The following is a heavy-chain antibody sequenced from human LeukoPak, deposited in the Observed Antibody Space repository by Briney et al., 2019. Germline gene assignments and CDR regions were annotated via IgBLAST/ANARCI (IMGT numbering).Heavy chain of an antibody. CDR2: TSPDGNDK. J-gene: IGHJ3*02. D-gene: IGHD4-17*01. CDR3: ARGGGEGSPFDI. V-gene: IGHV3-30*16. CDR1: GFTFSGFT. Sequence: PGKSLRLSCAASGFTFSGFTIHWVRQAPGKGLEWVASTSPDGNDKYYADSVKGRFTISRDNSKNTVYLQMNSLRADDTAVYYCARGGGEGSPFDIWGQGTMVTVSS.